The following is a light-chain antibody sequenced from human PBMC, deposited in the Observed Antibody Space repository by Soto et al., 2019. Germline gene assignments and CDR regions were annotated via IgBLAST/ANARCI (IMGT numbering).Light chain of an antibody. J-gene: IGLJ1*01. CDR3: SSYAGGSNLV. V-gene: IGLV2-8*01. CDR2: EVS. CDR1: SSDVGAYKY. Sequence: QSALTQPPSASGSPGQSVTISCTGTSSDVGAYKYVSWYQQHPGKAPKLMIYEVSKRPSGVPDRFSGSKSGNTASLTVSGLQTDDEADYYCSSYAGGSNLVFGTGTKLTVL.